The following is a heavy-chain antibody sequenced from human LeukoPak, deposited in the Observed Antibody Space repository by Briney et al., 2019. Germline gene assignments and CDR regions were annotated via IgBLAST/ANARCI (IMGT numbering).Heavy chain of an antibody. CDR2: ISGSGGST. CDR1: GFTFNRYA. J-gene: IGHJ5*02. V-gene: IGHV3-23*01. CDR3: AKAPHRWLRCNWFDP. D-gene: IGHD5-12*01. Sequence: PGGSLRLSCAASGFTFNRYAMSWVRQAPGRGREWVSAISGSGGSTYYADSVKGRFTISRDNSKNTLYLQMNSLSGEHTAVYYCAKAPHRWLRCNWFDPWGQGTLVTVSS.